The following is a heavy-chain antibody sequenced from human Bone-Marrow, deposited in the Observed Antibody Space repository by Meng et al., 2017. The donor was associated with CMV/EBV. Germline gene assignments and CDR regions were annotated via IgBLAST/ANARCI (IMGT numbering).Heavy chain of an antibody. J-gene: IGHJ6*02. CDR2: IRYDGSNK. CDR3: AIGGLRLPLPYYYGMDV. V-gene: IGHV3-30*02. Sequence: GESLKISCAVSGFTFTRHDMHWVRQAPGKGLEWVSFIRYDGSNKYYADSVKGRFTISRDNAKNSQYLQMKSLRAEDTAVYYCAIGGLRLPLPYYYGMDVWGQGAPVTVSS. CDR1: GFTFTRHD. D-gene: IGHD5-12*01.